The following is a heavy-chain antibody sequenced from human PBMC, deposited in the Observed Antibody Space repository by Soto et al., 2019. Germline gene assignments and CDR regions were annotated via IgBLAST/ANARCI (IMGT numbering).Heavy chain of an antibody. Sequence: PSETLSLTCTVSGGSISSGDYYWNWVRQPPGKGLEWIAYISFSGSTYYNPSLKSRVTISEDRSNNQFSLKLSSVTAADTAVYYCARGLGGGSLGYYFDYWGQGSLVTVSS. CDR1: GGSISSGDYY. CDR2: ISFSGST. CDR3: ARGLGGGSLGYYFDY. V-gene: IGHV4-30-4*01. D-gene: IGHD3-16*01. J-gene: IGHJ4*02.